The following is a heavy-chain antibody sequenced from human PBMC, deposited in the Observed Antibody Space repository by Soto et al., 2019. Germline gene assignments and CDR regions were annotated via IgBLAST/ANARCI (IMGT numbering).Heavy chain of an antibody. Sequence: QVQLQESGPGLVKPSETLSLPCTVSGGSISSYYWCWTRQPAGKGLEWIGRFYPSGKTTYNPSLQSRLTMSADTSRNKFSLNLTSVTAADTAVYYCARCGLDYGMDVWGQGTTVIVSS. CDR3: ARCGLDYGMDV. V-gene: IGHV4-4*07. CDR2: FYPSGKT. CDR1: GGSISSYY. D-gene: IGHD3-16*01. J-gene: IGHJ6*02.